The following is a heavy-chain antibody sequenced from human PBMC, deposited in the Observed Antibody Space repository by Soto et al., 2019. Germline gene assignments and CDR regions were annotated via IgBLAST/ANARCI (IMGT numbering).Heavy chain of an antibody. Sequence: ASVKVSCKASGYTFTSYDINWVRQATGQGLEGMGWMNPNSGNTGYAQKFQGRVTMTRNTSISTAYMELSSLRSEDTAVYYCARTDYDFWIGYRGSGDHYYMDVWGKGTSVTVSS. V-gene: IGHV1-8*01. CDR3: ARTDYDFWIGYRGSGDHYYMDV. CDR2: MNPNSGNT. CDR1: GYTFTSYD. J-gene: IGHJ6*03. D-gene: IGHD3-3*01.